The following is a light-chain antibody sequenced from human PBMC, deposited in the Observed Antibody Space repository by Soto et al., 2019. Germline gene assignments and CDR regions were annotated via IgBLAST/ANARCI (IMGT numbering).Light chain of an antibody. CDR1: QGISSF. CDR2: GAS. J-gene: IGKJ3*01. CDR3: QQLNSFPIP. V-gene: IGKV1-9*01. Sequence: IQLTQSPSSLSASVGDRVTITCRASQGISSFFAWYQQKPGTAPKLLMYGASTLQSGVPSSFSGSGSATDFTLTIVSLQPNDFATNYCQQLNSFPIPFGPGTKVDIK.